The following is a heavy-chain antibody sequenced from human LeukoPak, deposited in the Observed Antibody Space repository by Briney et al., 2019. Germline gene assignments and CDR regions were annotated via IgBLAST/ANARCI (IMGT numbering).Heavy chain of an antibody. D-gene: IGHD5-18*01. Sequence: PGGSLRLSCTTSGFTFRSSSFNWVRQVPGKGLEWVASISSSGSYKYYADSVEGRFTISRDNAKDSLFLQMDSLRVEDTAVYFCARELGNGDTYANAPLGHWGQGTLVTVSS. J-gene: IGHJ4*02. V-gene: IGHV3-21*01. CDR2: ISSSGSYK. CDR1: GFTFRSSS. CDR3: ARELGNGDTYANAPLGH.